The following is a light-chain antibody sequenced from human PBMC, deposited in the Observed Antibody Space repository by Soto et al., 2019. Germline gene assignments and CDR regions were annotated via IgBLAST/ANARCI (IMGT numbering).Light chain of an antibody. CDR1: QRVSSSH. CDR2: GAS. J-gene: IGKJ2*01. Sequence: EVELTQSRGTLSLAPGERATLSCRSSQRVSSSHLAWYQQKRGQAPRLLIYGASTRATGIPDRFSGSGSGTDFSLTISRLEPEDFAVYYCLQFDISPLYTFGQGTKVDIK. CDR3: LQFDISPLYT. V-gene: IGKV3-20*01.